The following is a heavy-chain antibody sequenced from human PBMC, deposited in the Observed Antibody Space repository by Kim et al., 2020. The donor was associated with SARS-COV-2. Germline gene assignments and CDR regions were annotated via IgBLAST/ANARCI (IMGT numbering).Heavy chain of an antibody. CDR3: ARTLSAVGGYFYYMDV. D-gene: IGHD2-15*01. Sequence: SATLSLTCAVSGESFSGYYWSWIRQSPGTGLEWIGKINHNGITNYNPSLKSRVTISVDTSENQISLKMSSVTAADSAVYYCARTLSAVGGYFYYMDVWGTGTTVTVSS. CDR2: INHNGIT. J-gene: IGHJ6*03. CDR1: GESFSGYY. V-gene: IGHV4-34*01.